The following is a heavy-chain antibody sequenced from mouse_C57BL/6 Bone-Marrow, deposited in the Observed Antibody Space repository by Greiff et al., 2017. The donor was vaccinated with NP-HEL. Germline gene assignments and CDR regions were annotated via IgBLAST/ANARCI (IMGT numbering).Heavy chain of an antibody. CDR2: ISSGGSYT. V-gene: IGHV5-6*01. J-gene: IGHJ1*03. CDR3: ASLTTVVAYWYFDV. CDR1: GFTFSSYG. Sequence: EVKLVESGGDLVKPGGSLKLSCAASGFTFSSYGMSWVRQTPDKRLEWVATISSGGSYTYYPDSVKGRFTISRDNAKNTLYLQMSSLKSEDTAMYYCASLTTVVAYWYFDVWGTGTTVTVSS. D-gene: IGHD1-1*01.